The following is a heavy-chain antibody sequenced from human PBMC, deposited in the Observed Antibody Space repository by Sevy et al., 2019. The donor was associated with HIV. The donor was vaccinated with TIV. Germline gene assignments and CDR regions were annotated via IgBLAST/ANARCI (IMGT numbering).Heavy chain of an antibody. CDR2: ISGSGGST. J-gene: IGHJ4*02. CDR1: GFTFSSYA. Sequence: GGSLRLSCAASGFTFSSYAMSWVRQAPGKGLEWVSAISGSGGSTYYADSVKGRFTISRDNSKNTLYLQMNSLRAEDTAVSYSAKATISSSSFDYWGQGTLVTVSS. D-gene: IGHD6-6*01. V-gene: IGHV3-23*01. CDR3: AKATISSSSFDY.